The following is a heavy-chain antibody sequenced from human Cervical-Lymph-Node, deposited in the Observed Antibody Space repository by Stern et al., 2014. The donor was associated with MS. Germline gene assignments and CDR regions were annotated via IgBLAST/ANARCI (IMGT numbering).Heavy chain of an antibody. CDR2: ISTHNGNT. CDR1: GYTFTNYG. V-gene: IGHV1-18*01. J-gene: IGHJ4*02. Sequence: VQLVQSGAEVKKPGASVKGSCTASGYTFTNYGINWVRQAPGQRPEWMGWISTHNGNTNYAQTLQGRVAMTTDTSTSTAYMELRSLRSDDTAVYYCTRRNYFSDYWGQGTLVIVSS. CDR3: TRRNYFSDY. D-gene: IGHD5-24*01.